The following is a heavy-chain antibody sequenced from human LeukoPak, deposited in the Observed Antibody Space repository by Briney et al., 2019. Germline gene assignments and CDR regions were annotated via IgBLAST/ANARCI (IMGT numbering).Heavy chain of an antibody. CDR3: ARGNVDTAIDY. CDR1: GGSISSGDCY. J-gene: IGHJ4*02. D-gene: IGHD5-18*01. Sequence: PSETLSLTCTVSGGSISSGDCYWSWIRQPPGKGLEWIGYIYYSGSTYYNPSLKSRVTISVDTSKNQFSLKLSSVTAADTAVYYCARGNVDTAIDYWGQGTLVTVSS. CDR2: IYYSGST. V-gene: IGHV4-30-4*02.